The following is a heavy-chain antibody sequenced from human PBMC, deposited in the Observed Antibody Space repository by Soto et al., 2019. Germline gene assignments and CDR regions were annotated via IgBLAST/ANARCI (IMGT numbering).Heavy chain of an antibody. CDR3: ARLIGNSWFVG. V-gene: IGHV6-1*01. CDR2: TYYRSKWNT. CDR1: GDSVSTNTAT. Sequence: QVQLQQSGPGLVKPSQTLSLTCAISGDSVSTNTATWDWIRQSPTIGLEWLGRTYYRSKWNTDYALSVKSRISIHPDTSKNQVSLQLDSVTPEDTAVYYCARLIGNSWFVGWGQGTLVTVSS. J-gene: IGHJ4*02. D-gene: IGHD6-13*01.